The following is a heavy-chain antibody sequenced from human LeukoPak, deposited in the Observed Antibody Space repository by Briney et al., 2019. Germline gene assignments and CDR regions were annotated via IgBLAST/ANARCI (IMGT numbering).Heavy chain of an antibody. CDR2: FDPEDGET. CDR3: ATAGRVDSSSWYGVGNWFDP. V-gene: IGHV1-24*01. J-gene: IGHJ5*02. CDR1: GYTLTGLS. Sequence: ASVKVSCKVSGYTLTGLSMHWVRQAPGKGLEWMGGFDPEDGETIYAQKFQGRVTMTEDTSTDTAYMELSSLRSEDTAVYYCATAGRVDSSSWYGVGNWFDPWGQGTLVTVSS. D-gene: IGHD6-13*01.